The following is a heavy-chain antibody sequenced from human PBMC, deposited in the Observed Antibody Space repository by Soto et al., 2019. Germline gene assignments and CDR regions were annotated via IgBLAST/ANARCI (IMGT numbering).Heavy chain of an antibody. CDR3: AREETVDAAMAPFDS. D-gene: IGHD5-18*01. J-gene: IGHJ4*02. CDR2: IIPILGLT. Sequence: SVKVSCKVSGYTLTELSMHWVRQAPGQGLEWMGRIIPILGLTNYAQKFQGRVTITADKSTSTAYMELSSLRSEDTAVYFCAREETVDAAMAPFDSWGQGTLVTVSS. CDR1: GYTLTELS. V-gene: IGHV1-69*04.